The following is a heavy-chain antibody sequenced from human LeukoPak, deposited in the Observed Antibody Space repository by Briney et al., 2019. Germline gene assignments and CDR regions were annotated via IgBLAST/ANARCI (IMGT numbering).Heavy chain of an antibody. Sequence: PSQTLSLTCTVSGGSISSGDYYWSWIRQPPGKGLEWIGYIYYSGSTYYNPSLKSRVTISVDTSKNQFSLKLSSVTAADTAVYYCARERTYYYDSSGLLADVFDYWGQGTLVTVSS. J-gene: IGHJ4*02. D-gene: IGHD3-22*01. V-gene: IGHV4-30-4*08. CDR3: ARERTYYYDSSGLLADVFDY. CDR2: IYYSGST. CDR1: GGSISSGDYY.